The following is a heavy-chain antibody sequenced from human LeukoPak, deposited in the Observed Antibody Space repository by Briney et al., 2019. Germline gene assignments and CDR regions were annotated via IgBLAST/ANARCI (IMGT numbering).Heavy chain of an antibody. CDR1: GGSFSGYY. J-gene: IGHJ2*01. CDR2: IYYSGST. Sequence: SETLSLTCAVYGGSFSGYYWSWIRQPPGKGLEWIGYIYYSGSTNYNPSLKSRVTISVDTSKNQFSLKLSSVTAADTAVYYCARDQQQWLVLGSYWYFDLWGRGTLVTVSS. V-gene: IGHV4-59*01. CDR3: ARDQQQWLVLGSYWYFDL. D-gene: IGHD6-19*01.